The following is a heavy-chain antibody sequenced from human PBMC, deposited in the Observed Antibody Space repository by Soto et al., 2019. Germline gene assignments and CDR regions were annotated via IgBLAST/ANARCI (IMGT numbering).Heavy chain of an antibody. J-gene: IGHJ4*02. CDR3: TKANRYCSGANCFTFDY. Sequence: PGGSLRLSSPASGVTFSNYAMSWVRQAPGKGLEWVSTFSSGGGGTYYADPVKGRFTISRDNSKNTLSLQMNSLRAEDTAVYYCTKANRYCSGANCFTFDYWGLGTLVTVSS. CDR2: FSSGGGGT. D-gene: IGHD2-15*01. CDR1: GVTFSNYA. V-gene: IGHV3-23*01.